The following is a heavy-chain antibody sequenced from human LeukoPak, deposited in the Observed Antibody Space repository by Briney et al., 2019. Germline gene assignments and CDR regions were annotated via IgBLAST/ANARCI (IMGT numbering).Heavy chain of an antibody. Sequence: SEILSLTCTVSGYSISSGYYWGWIRQPPGKGLEWIGSIYHSGSTYYKPSLKSRVTISVDTSRNQFSLKLRSVTAADTAVYYCARVTSRLGWFDPWGQGTLVTVSS. V-gene: IGHV4-38-2*02. CDR2: IYHSGST. J-gene: IGHJ5*02. D-gene: IGHD1-14*01. CDR1: GYSISSGYY. CDR3: ARVTSRLGWFDP.